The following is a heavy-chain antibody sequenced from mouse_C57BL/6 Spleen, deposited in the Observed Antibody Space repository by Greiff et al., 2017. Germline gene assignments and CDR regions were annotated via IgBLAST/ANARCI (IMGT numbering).Heavy chain of an antibody. Sequence: VQLQQSGPELVKPGASVKISCTASGYAFSSSWMNWVKQRPGKGLEWIGRIYPGDGDTNYNGKFKGKATLTADKSSSTAYMQLSSLTSEDSAVYFCARMITHYLDYWGQGTTLTVSS. D-gene: IGHD2-4*01. CDR2: IYPGDGDT. CDR3: ARMITHYLDY. CDR1: GYAFSSSW. J-gene: IGHJ2*01. V-gene: IGHV1-82*01.